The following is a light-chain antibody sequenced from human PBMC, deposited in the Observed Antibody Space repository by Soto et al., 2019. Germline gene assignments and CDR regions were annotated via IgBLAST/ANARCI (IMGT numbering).Light chain of an antibody. Sequence: DIQMTQSPSTLSASVVDRVTITCRASQSISSWLAWYQQKPGKAPKLLIYKASSLESGVPSRFSGSGSGKEVTLTISSLQPDDFATYYCQQYNSYPTFGQGTKVEIK. J-gene: IGKJ1*01. V-gene: IGKV1-5*03. CDR3: QQYNSYPT. CDR1: QSISSW. CDR2: KAS.